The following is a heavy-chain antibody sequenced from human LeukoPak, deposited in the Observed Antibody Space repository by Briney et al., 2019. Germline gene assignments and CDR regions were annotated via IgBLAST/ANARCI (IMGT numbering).Heavy chain of an antibody. CDR2: ISGSAIST. Sequence: PGGSLRLSCAASGFTFSSYAMSWLRQAPGKGLEWVSSISGSAISTYYADSVKGRFTISRDNSRNTLYLQMNSLRAEDTALFYCAKGDNNILTGYYNSFDSWGQGTLVTVSS. CDR3: AKGDNNILTGYYNSFDS. CDR1: GFTFSSYA. J-gene: IGHJ4*02. V-gene: IGHV3-23*01. D-gene: IGHD3-9*01.